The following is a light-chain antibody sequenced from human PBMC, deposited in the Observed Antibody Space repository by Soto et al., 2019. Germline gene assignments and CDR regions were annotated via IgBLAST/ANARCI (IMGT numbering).Light chain of an antibody. CDR1: SSNIGSNS. CDR3: AAWDDSLNGREV. J-gene: IGLJ1*01. V-gene: IGLV1-44*01. CDR2: SNN. Sequence: QSVLTKPPSANGTPGGRVTISCSGSSSNIGSNSVNWYQQLPGAAPKLLIYSNNQRPSGVPDRFSGSKSGTSASLAISGLQSEDEADYYCAAWDDSLNGREVFGTGTKVTVL.